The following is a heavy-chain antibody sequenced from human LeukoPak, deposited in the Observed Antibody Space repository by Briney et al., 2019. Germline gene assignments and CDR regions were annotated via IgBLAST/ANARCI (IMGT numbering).Heavy chain of an antibody. D-gene: IGHD3-16*01. CDR2: IKQDGSAK. V-gene: IGHV3-7*01. J-gene: IGHJ5*02. Sequence: GGSLRLSCAASEFTFSSYWMTWVRQAPGKGLEWVANIKQDGSAKHYVDSVKGRFTISRDNAKNSVDLQMNSLRVEDTAVYYCARGGTMFDLWGQGTLVTVSP. CDR3: ARGGTMFDL. CDR1: EFTFSSYW.